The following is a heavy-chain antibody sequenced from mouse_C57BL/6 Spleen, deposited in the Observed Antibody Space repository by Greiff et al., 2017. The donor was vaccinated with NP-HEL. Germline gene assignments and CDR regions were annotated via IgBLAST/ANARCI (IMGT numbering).Heavy chain of an antibody. Sequence: VQLQQSGAELAKPGASVKLSCKASGYTFTSYWMHWVKQRPGQGLEWIGYINPSSGYTKYNQKFKDKATLTAEKSSSTAYMQLSSLTYEDSAVYYCARGGHFDYWGQGTTLTVSS. CDR1: GYTFTSYW. CDR3: ARGGHFDY. D-gene: IGHD3-3*01. CDR2: INPSSGYT. V-gene: IGHV1-7*01. J-gene: IGHJ2*01.